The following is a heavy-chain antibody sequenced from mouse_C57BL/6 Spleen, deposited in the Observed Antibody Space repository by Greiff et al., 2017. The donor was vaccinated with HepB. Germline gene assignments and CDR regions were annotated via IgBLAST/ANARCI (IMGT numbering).Heavy chain of an antibody. D-gene: IGHD4-1*01. CDR2: IDPSDSYT. V-gene: IGHV1-50*01. CDR1: GYTFTSYW. J-gene: IGHJ4*01. Sequence: QVQLQQPGAELVKPGASVKLSCKASGYTFTSYWMQWVKQRPGQGLEWIGEIDPSDSYTNYNQKFKGKATLTVDTSSSTAYMQLSSLTSEDSAVYYCAILTGTDYYAMDYWGQGTSVTVSS. CDR3: AILTGTDYYAMDY.